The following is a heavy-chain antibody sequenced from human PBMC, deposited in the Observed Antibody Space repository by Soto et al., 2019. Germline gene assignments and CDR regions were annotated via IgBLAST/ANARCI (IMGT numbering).Heavy chain of an antibody. CDR3: ARDRARPGDYYGMDV. J-gene: IGHJ6*02. D-gene: IGHD6-6*01. CDR1: VFTFSSYS. V-gene: IGHV3-21*01. CDR2: ISSSSSYI. Sequence: GGALRLSCAASVFTFSSYSMNWVRQAPGKGLEWVSSISSSSSYIYYADSVKGRFTISRDNAKNSLYLQMNSLRAEDTAVYYCARDRARPGDYYGMDVWGQGTTVTVSS.